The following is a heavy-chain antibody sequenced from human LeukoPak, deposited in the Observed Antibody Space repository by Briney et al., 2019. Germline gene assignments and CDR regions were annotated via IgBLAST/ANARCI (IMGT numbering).Heavy chain of an antibody. V-gene: IGHV3-23*01. J-gene: IGHJ4*02. Sequence: GGSLRLSCVASGFTFGHNAMAWVRQAPGKGLEWVSGISGRGGSTYYAGSVKGRFTISRDNSKNTLFLQMNSLRAEDTAVYYCAKRDYFGSRGYYEYYFDYWGQGTLVTVSS. CDR1: GFTFGHNA. CDR2: ISGRGGST. D-gene: IGHD3-22*01. CDR3: AKRDYFGSRGYYEYYFDY.